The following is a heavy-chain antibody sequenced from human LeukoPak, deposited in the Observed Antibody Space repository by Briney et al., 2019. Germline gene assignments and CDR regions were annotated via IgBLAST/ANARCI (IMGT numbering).Heavy chain of an antibody. D-gene: IGHD1-20*01. V-gene: IGHV1-2*02. CDR2: INPNSGGT. CDR1: GYTFTGYY. CDR3: ASASGDITGTTLIFDY. J-gene: IGHJ4*02. Sequence: ASVKVSCKASGYTFTGYYMHWVRQAPGQGLEWMGWINPNSGGTNYAQKFQGRVTMTRDTSISTAYMELSRLRSDDTAVYYCASASGDITGTTLIFDYWGQGTLVTVSS.